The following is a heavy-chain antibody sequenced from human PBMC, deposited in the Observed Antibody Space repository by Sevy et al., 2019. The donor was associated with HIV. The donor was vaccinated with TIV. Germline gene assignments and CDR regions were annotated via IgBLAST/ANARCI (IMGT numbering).Heavy chain of an antibody. V-gene: IGHV3-30-3*01. Sequence: GGSLRLSCAASGFTFSSYAMRWVRQAPGKGLEWVAVISYDGSNKYYADSVKGRFTISRDNSKNTLYLQMNSLRAEDTAVYYCARDFIYGNYYYYGMDVWGQGTTVTVSS. D-gene: IGHD3-3*02. CDR2: ISYDGSNK. CDR3: ARDFIYGNYYYYGMDV. J-gene: IGHJ6*02. CDR1: GFTFSSYA.